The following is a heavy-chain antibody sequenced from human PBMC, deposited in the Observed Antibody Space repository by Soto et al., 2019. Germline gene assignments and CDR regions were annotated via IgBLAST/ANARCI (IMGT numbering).Heavy chain of an antibody. CDR1: GYTFTSYD. CDR2: MNPNSGNT. V-gene: IGHV1-8*01. CDR3: ARGRLWFGELLARVYPWFDP. J-gene: IGHJ5*02. Sequence: ASVKVSCKASGYTFTSYDINWVRQATGQGLEWMGWMNPNSGNTGYAQKFQGRVTMTRNTPISTAYMELSSLRSEDTAVYYCARGRLWFGELLARVYPWFDPWGQGTLVTVS. D-gene: IGHD3-10*01.